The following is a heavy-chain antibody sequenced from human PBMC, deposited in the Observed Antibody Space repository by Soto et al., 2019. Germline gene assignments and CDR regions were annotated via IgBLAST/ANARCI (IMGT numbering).Heavy chain of an antibody. CDR3: ARGINSGWYDAEYFQH. D-gene: IGHD6-19*01. CDR2: IYSGGST. Sequence: GGSLRLSCAASGFTVSSNYMSWVRQAPGKGLEWVSVIYSGGSTYYADSVKGRFTISRHNSKNTLYLQMNSLRAEDTAVYYCARGINSGWYDAEYFQHWGQGTLVTVSS. J-gene: IGHJ1*01. V-gene: IGHV3-53*04. CDR1: GFTVSSNY.